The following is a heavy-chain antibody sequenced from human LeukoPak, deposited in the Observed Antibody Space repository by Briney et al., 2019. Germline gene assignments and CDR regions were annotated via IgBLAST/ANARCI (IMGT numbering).Heavy chain of an antibody. Sequence: GGSLRLSCAASGFTFSGYWMHWVRQAPGKGLVWVSHIDSDGSSTNYADSVKGRFTISRDNAKNTLYLQMNSLRAEDTAVYYCAKGGYYERPWYFDYWGQGTLVTVSS. D-gene: IGHD3-22*01. CDR2: IDSDGSST. J-gene: IGHJ4*02. CDR1: GFTFSGYW. V-gene: IGHV3-74*01. CDR3: AKGGYYERPWYFDY.